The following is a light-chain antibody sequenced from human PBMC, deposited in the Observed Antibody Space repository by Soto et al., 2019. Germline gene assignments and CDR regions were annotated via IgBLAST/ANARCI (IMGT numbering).Light chain of an antibody. CDR2: DNN. CDR1: SSNIGDNY. V-gene: IGLV1-51*01. J-gene: IGLJ2*01. Sequence: QSVLTQPPSVSAAPGQRVTMSCSGSSSNIGDNYVSWYQHLPGTAPKLLIYDNNKRPSGIPDRFSGSKSGTSATLGITGLQTGDEADYYCGTWDTSLTAVVFGGGTKVTVL. CDR3: GTWDTSLTAVV.